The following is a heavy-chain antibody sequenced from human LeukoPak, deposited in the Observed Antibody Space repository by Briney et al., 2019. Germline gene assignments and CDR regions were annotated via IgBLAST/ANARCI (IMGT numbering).Heavy chain of an antibody. J-gene: IGHJ4*02. CDR2: ISGSGGST. CDR3: AKAEPHYYDSSGYQLDYFDY. Sequence: PGGSLRLSCAASGFTFSSYAMSWVRQAPGKGLEWVSAISGSGGSTYYADSVKGRFTISRDNSKNTLYLQMNSLRAEDTAVYYCAKAEPHYYDSSGYQLDYFDYWGQGTLVTVSS. CDR1: GFTFSSYA. V-gene: IGHV3-23*01. D-gene: IGHD3-22*01.